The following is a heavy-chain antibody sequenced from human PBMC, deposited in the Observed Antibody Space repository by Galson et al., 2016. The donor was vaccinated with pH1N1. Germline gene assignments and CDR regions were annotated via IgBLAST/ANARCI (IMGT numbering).Heavy chain of an antibody. J-gene: IGHJ6*02. V-gene: IGHV1-46*01. Sequence: SVKASCKASGYTFTSYYIHWVRQAPGQGREWMGIINPSDGNTNYAQRFQGRDTMTRDTSTSTVYMELSSLRSDDTAVYYRARVSAGLTGCYYAMDVWGQGTTVTVSS. CDR1: GYTFTSYY. D-gene: IGHD4/OR15-4a*01. CDR3: ARVSAGLTGCYYAMDV. CDR2: INPSDGNT.